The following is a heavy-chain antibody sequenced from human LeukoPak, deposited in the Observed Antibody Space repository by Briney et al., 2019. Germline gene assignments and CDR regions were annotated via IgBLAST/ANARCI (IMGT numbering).Heavy chain of an antibody. V-gene: IGHV3-23*01. Sequence: GGSLRLSCAASGFTFSSYAMSWVRQAPGKGLEWVSAISGSGGSTYYADSVKGRFTISRDNSKNTLYLQMNSLGAEDTAVYYCAKSLVPQDYFDYWGQGTLVTVSS. J-gene: IGHJ4*02. CDR3: AKSLVPQDYFDY. D-gene: IGHD2-2*01. CDR1: GFTFSSYA. CDR2: ISGSGGST.